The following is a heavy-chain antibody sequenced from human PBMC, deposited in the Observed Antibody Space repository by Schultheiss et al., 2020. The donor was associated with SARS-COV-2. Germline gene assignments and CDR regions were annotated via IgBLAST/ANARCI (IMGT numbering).Heavy chain of an antibody. V-gene: IGHV6-1*01. CDR3: SRDRSGPFDP. Sequence: SETLSLTCALSGDSVSSNSAAWNWIRQFPSIGLEWLGRTYYRSNRSKWYNYYAVAVKSRIIINPDTSKNQFSLQLNSVTPEDTAVYYCSRDRSGPFDPWGQGTLVTVSS. CDR2: TYYRSNRSKWYN. CDR1: GDSVSSNSAA. J-gene: IGHJ5*02.